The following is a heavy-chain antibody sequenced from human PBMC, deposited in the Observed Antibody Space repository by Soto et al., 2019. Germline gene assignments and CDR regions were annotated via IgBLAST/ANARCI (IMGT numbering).Heavy chain of an antibody. CDR1: GFTFSSYD. V-gene: IGHV3-64*01. Sequence: EVQLAESGGGMVXXXXSLRLSCVASGFTFSSYDMHWVRQAPGKGLEYVSSISSNGGTTYYGNSVKGRFTISRDNSKNTLDLQMGSLRAEDMAVYYCVRRVSGNYDYWGQGTLVTVSS. J-gene: IGHJ4*02. CDR2: ISSNGGTT. CDR3: VRRVSGNYDY. D-gene: IGHD1-7*01.